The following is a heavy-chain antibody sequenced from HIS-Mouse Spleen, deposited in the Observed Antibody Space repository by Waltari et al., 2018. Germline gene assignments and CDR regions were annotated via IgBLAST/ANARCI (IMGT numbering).Heavy chain of an antibody. CDR1: GDRVPSNSFA. J-gene: IGHJ6*02. CDR3: ARVWGYHGMDV. V-gene: IGHV6-1*01. D-gene: IGHD7-27*01. CDR2: TYYRTKWYN. Sequence: QVQLQQSGPGLVKPSQTLPLTCATSGDRVPSNSFAWTWIRQSPSRGLQWLGRTYYRTKWYNDYAVSVKSRITINPDTSKNQFSLQLNSVTPEDTAVYYCARVWGYHGMDVWGQGTTVTVSS.